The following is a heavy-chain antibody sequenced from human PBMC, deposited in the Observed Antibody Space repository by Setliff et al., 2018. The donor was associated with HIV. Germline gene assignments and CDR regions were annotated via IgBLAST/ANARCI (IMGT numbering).Heavy chain of an antibody. Sequence: SVKVSCKASGGPFTSAFNWVRQVPGQGLEWMGGIIPIFGTANYAQNFGGRVTITADQSTTTSYLQLNSLRFEDTAIYYCASDSPAARFEELEDHYYYFMDVWGKGTTVTISS. CDR3: ASDSPAARFEELEDHYYYFMDV. V-gene: IGHV1-69*13. D-gene: IGHD3-10*01. J-gene: IGHJ6*03. CDR1: GGPFTSA. CDR2: IIPIFGTA.